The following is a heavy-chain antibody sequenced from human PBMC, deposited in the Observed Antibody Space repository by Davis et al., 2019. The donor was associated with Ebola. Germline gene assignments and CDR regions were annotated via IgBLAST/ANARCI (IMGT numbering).Heavy chain of an antibody. V-gene: IGHV3-30*03. CDR3: ARDKTYYDFWSGPSSRWFDP. Sequence: GESLKISCAASGFAFSSYGMHWVRQAPGKGLEWVALISYDGSKRYYAGSVQGRFTISRDNPKNTVYLQMNSLRAEDTAVYYCARDKTYYDFWSGPSSRWFDPWGQGTLVTVSS. J-gene: IGHJ5*02. D-gene: IGHD3-3*01. CDR1: GFAFSSYG. CDR2: ISYDGSKR.